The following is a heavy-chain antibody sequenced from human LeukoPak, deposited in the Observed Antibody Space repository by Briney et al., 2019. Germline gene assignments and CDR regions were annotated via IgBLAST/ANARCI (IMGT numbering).Heavy chain of an antibody. V-gene: IGHV1-18*01. CDR3: ARDRPGTIFGVVIQPQYYYYYGMDV. J-gene: IGHJ6*02. CDR2: ISAYNGNT. D-gene: IGHD3-3*01. Sequence: ASVKVSCKASGYTFTSYGISWVRQAPGQGLEWMGWISAYNGNTNYAQKLQGRVTMPTDTSTSTAYMELRSLRSDDTAVYYCARDRPGTIFGVVIQPQYYYYYGMDVWGQGTTVTVSS. CDR1: GYTFTSYG.